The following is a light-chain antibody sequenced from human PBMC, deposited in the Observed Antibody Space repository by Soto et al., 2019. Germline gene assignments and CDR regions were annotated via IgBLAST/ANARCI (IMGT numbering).Light chain of an antibody. Sequence: QSVLTQPPSVSGAPGQRVTISCTGSSSSIGAGYDVHWYQQRPGAAPKLLISANINRPSGVPDRFSGPKSGTSASLAITGHQADDEGDYYCQSYDSTLSARYVFGTGTRSPS. V-gene: IGLV1-40*01. CDR1: SSSIGAGYD. CDR2: ANI. J-gene: IGLJ1*01. CDR3: QSYDSTLSARYV.